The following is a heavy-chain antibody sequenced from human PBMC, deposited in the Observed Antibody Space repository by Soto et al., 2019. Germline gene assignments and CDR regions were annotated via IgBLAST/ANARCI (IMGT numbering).Heavy chain of an antibody. J-gene: IGHJ6*02. CDR2: VSPSGDTT. Sequence: PGGSLRLSCEASGFIFSTYSMTWVRQGPGKGLEWVAAVSPSGDTTHYADSLKGLLTLSIDNSKNTVSLQMNSLSADDTGLYYCVREPDVWGQGRSVTVSS. V-gene: IGHV3-23*01. CDR1: GFIFSTYS. CDR3: VREPDV.